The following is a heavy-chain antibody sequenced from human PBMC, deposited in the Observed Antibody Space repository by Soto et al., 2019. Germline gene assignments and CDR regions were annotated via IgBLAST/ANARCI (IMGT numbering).Heavy chain of an antibody. CDR2: IYTSGST. V-gene: IGHV4-4*07. Sequence: SETLSLTCTVSGGSISSYYWSWIRQPAGKGLEWIGRIYTSGSTNYNPSLKSRVTMSVDTSKNQFSLKLSSVTAADTAVYYCARDFQILWFGEFAYYFDYWGQGTLVTVSS. J-gene: IGHJ4*02. CDR1: GGSISSYY. D-gene: IGHD3-10*01. CDR3: ARDFQILWFGEFAYYFDY.